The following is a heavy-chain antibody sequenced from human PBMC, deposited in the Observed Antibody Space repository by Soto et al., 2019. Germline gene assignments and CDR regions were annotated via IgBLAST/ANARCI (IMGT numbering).Heavy chain of an antibody. CDR2: IHVSGKT. CDR1: GECINNYY. Sequence: ESLSLTCTGAGECINNYYWSWIRPPAGKGLEWIGRIHVSGKTKYNPSLKSRVTMSLDMSKNHFSLRLSYVTAADTVVYYCAGPSRDFWNGYPYYYGMDVWGQGTKVTFS. J-gene: IGHJ6*02. CDR3: AGPSRDFWNGYPYYYGMDV. V-gene: IGHV4-4*07. D-gene: IGHD3-3*01.